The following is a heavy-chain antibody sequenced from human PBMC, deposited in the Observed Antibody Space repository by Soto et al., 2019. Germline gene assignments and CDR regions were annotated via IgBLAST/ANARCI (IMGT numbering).Heavy chain of an antibody. V-gene: IGHV4-59*08. J-gene: IGHJ4*02. CDR1: GGSLTDHY. CDR2: VFSRGGT. Sequence: TSETLSLTCNVSGGSLTDHYWTWIRQPPGKGLEWIGCVFSRGGTYYAPSLKSRVTISLDTSKNQFSLKLSSVTAADTAVYYCARRYGSCFDYWGQGTLVTVSS. D-gene: IGHD5-18*01. CDR3: ARRYGSCFDY.